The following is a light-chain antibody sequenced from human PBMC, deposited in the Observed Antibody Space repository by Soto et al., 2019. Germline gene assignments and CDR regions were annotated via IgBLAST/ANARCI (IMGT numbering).Light chain of an antibody. CDR1: KLGDKY. CDR2: EDT. CDR3: QAWHSSSVV. J-gene: IGLJ2*01. Sequence: SYELTQSPSVSVSPGQTATITCSGDKLGDKYAYWYQQKPGQSPVVVIYEDTKRPSGIPERFSGSNSGNTATLTISGTQAMDEADYYCQAWHSSSVVFGGGTKLTVL. V-gene: IGLV3-1*01.